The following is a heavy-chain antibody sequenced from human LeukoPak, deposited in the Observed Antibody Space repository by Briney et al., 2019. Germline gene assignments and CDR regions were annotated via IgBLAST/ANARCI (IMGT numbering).Heavy chain of an antibody. Sequence: SETLSLTCAVYGGSFSGYYWSWIRQPPGKWLEWIGEINHSGSTNYNPSLTSRVTISVDTSKNQFSLKLSSVTAADTAVYYCARGPYLLYSSSWEFDYWGQGTLVTVSS. V-gene: IGHV4-34*01. J-gene: IGHJ4*02. CDR3: ARGPYLLYSSSWEFDY. D-gene: IGHD6-13*01. CDR2: INHSGST. CDR1: GGSFSGYY.